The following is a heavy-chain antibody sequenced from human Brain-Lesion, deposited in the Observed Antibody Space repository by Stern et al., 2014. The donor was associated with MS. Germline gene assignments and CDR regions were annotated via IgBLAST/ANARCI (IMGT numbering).Heavy chain of an antibody. Sequence: VQLVQSGAEVKKPGASVKVSCKTSGYIFTGYYIHWVRQATGQGLEWMAWIHPNTRGTKYAQKVQGRVTMSRDTSISTAYVELSSLTSDDTAVYYCARDQRGITIFGVVTDYYYLGMDVWGQGTTVTVSS. V-gene: IGHV1-2*02. CDR2: IHPNTRGT. J-gene: IGHJ6*02. CDR1: GYIFTGYY. D-gene: IGHD3-3*01. CDR3: ARDQRGITIFGVVTDYYYLGMDV.